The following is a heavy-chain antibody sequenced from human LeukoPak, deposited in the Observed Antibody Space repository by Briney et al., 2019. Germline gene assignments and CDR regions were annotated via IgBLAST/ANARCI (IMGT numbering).Heavy chain of an antibody. Sequence: SETLSLTCGVSGYSISRGYYWAWIRQPPGKGLEWIGTIYHTGSAYYNPSLESRVTISVDTSKNEFSLNLNSVTTADTAVYYCARAGWIITSGIDYWGQGALVTVSS. CDR3: ARAGWIITSGIDY. V-gene: IGHV4-38-2*01. D-gene: IGHD3-10*01. J-gene: IGHJ4*02. CDR1: GYSISRGYY. CDR2: IYHTGSA.